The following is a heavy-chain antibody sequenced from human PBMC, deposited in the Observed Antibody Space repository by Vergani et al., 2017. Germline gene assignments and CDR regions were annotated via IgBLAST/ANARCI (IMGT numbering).Heavy chain of an antibody. D-gene: IGHD3-3*01. CDR2: IWYDGSNK. J-gene: IGHJ4*02. CDR3: ARDLLDYDFWSGLDY. Sequence: QVQLVESGGGVVQPGRSLRLSCAASGFTFSSYGMHWVRQAPGKGLEWVVVIWYDGSNKYYADSVKGRFTISRDNSKNTLYLQMNSLRAEDTAVYYCARDLLDYDFWSGLDYWGQGTLVTVSS. CDR1: GFTFSSYG. V-gene: IGHV3-33*01.